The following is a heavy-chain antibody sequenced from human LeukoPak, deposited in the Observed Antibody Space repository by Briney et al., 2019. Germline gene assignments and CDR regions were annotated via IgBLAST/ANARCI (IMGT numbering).Heavy chain of an antibody. V-gene: IGHV3-30*04. CDR1: GFTFSSYS. Sequence: GRSVSLFCAASGFTFSSYSMHWVRQAPGEGLEWVGFILFDGSNKFYADSVKGRFTISREIFKNTLSLQMNSVRAEDTYVFFFAKDPTGTLGSSNYYFSDWGQGTLVTVSS. J-gene: IGHJ4*02. CDR2: ILFDGSNK. CDR3: AKDPTGTLGSSNYYFSD. D-gene: IGHD3-10*01.